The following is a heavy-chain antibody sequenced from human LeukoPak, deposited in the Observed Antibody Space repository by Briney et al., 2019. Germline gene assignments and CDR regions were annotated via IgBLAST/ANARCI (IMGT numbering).Heavy chain of an antibody. D-gene: IGHD6-13*01. V-gene: IGHV5-51*01. Sequence: GESLKISCKGSGYSFTGYWIGWVRQMPGKGLEWMGIIYPGDSDTRYSPSFQGQVTTSADKSISTAYLQWSSLKASDTAMYYCARRDSSSWYDAFDIWGQGTMVTVSS. CDR2: IYPGDSDT. CDR1: GYSFTGYW. J-gene: IGHJ3*02. CDR3: ARRDSSSWYDAFDI.